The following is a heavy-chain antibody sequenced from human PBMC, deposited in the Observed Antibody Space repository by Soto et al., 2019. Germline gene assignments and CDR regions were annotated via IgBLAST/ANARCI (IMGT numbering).Heavy chain of an antibody. D-gene: IGHD6-19*01. CDR3: AKDRGSGWLSYYFDY. J-gene: IGHJ4*02. CDR2: ISYDGSNK. V-gene: IGHV3-30*18. Sequence: QVQLVESGGGVVQPGRSLRLSCAASGFTFSSYGMHWVRQAPGKGLEWVAVISYDGSNKYYADSVKGRFTISRDNSKNTLYLQMNSLRAEDTAVYYCAKDRGSGWLSYYFDYWGQGTLVTVSS. CDR1: GFTFSSYG.